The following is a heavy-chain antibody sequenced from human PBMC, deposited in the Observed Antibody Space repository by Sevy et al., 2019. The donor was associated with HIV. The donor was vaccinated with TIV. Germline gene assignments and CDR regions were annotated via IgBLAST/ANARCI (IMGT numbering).Heavy chain of an antibody. D-gene: IGHD5-12*01. J-gene: IGHJ3*02. CDR2: IWYDGSNK. V-gene: IGHV3-33*01. CDR3: ARGRLIVASTEGPDAFDI. Sequence: GGSLRLSCAASGFTFSSYGMHCVRQAPGKGLEWVAVIWYDGSNKYYADSVKGRFTISRDNSKNTLYLQMNSLRAEDTAVHYCARGRLIVASTEGPDAFDIWGQGTSVTVSS. CDR1: GFTFSSYG.